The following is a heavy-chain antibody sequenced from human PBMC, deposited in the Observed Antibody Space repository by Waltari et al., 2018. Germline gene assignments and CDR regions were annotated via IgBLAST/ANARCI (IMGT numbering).Heavy chain of an antibody. J-gene: IGHJ4*02. Sequence: EVQLVETGGGLIQSGGSLRLSCAASGFTVSSNYMSWVRQAPGRGREWFSVFYSDGLTYYADSVKGRFTIPRDNTKHTLYLKMNSRGAEDTAVYYWARGAGGGRDCCPLDYWGQGTLVTVSS. CDR2: FYSDGLT. CDR1: GFTVSSNY. V-gene: IGHV3-53*02. CDR3: ARGAGGGRDCCPLDY. D-gene: IGHD2-21*01.